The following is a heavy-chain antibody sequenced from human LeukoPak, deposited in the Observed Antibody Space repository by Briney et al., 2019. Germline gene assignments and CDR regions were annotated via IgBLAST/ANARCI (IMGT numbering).Heavy chain of an antibody. CDR1: GASITNFD. CDR3: ARGPDGYNSQY. D-gene: IGHD5-24*01. J-gene: IGHJ4*02. CDR2: MYSSGNT. Sequence: SETLSLTCIVSGASITNFDWSWIRRPAGKGLEWIGHMYSSGNTNYNPSLKSRVAMSLDTSKNQFSLRLNSVTAADTAVYYCARGPDGYNSQYWGQGTLVTVSS. V-gene: IGHV4-4*07.